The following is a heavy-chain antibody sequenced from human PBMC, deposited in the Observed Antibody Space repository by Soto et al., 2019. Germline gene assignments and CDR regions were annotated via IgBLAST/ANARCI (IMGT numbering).Heavy chain of an antibody. J-gene: IGHJ4*02. V-gene: IGHV2-5*02. Sequence: QITLKESGPTLVKPTQTLTLTCTFSGFSLSTSGVGVGWIRQPPGKALEWLARIYWDDAKRYSPSLKSRLTITKDTSKNRVVRTRTTMDPLDTATYYCAHRHHQYGGSWYYFHYWVQGTLVTVSS. CDR1: GFSLSTSGVG. CDR3: AHRHHQYGGSWYYFHY. D-gene: IGHD6-13*01. CDR2: IYWDDAK.